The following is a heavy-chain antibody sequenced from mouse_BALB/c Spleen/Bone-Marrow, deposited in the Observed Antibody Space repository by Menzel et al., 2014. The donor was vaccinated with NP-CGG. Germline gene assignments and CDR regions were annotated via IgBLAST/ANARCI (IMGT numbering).Heavy chain of an antibody. CDR1: GFTFSSFG. D-gene: IGHD2-3*01. Sequence: DVQLVESGGGLVQPGGSRKLSCAASGFTFSSFGMHWVRQAPEKGLEWVAYISSGGSYTYYPDSVKGRFTISRDNAKNTLYLQMSSLKSEDTAMYYCTRDLYDGYSYYAMDYWGQGTSVTVSS. CDR2: ISSGGSYT. J-gene: IGHJ4*01. V-gene: IGHV5-17*02. CDR3: TRDLYDGYSYYAMDY.